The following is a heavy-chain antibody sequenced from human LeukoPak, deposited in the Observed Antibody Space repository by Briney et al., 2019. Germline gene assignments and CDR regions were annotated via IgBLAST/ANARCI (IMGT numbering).Heavy chain of an antibody. D-gene: IGHD6-19*01. Sequence: GGSLILSCAASGFSFSTYAMHWVRQAPGKGLEWVANIKHDGSDEYYVASVKGRFTISRDNAKKSLYLLMSSLRAEDTAVYYCARATVGGGWSDYWGQGARVTVSS. CDR3: ARATVGGGWSDY. V-gene: IGHV3-7*04. J-gene: IGHJ4*02. CDR2: IKHDGSDE. CDR1: GFSFSTYA.